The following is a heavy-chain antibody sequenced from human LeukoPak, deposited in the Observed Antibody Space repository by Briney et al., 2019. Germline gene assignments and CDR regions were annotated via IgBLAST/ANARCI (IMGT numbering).Heavy chain of an antibody. CDR3: ARDAAYDSSGYYPNWFDP. CDR2: IYYSGST. CDR1: GFSFSSYA. D-gene: IGHD3-22*01. V-gene: IGHV4-59*01. J-gene: IGHJ5*02. Sequence: GSLRLSCAASGFSFSSYAMSWIRQPPGKGLEWIGYIYYSGSTNYNPSLKSRVTISVDTSKNQFSLKLSSVTAADTAVYYCARDAAYDSSGYYPNWFDPWGQGTLVTVSS.